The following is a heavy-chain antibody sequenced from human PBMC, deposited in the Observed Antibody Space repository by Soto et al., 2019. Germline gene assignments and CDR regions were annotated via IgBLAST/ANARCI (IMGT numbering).Heavy chain of an antibody. J-gene: IGHJ4*02. V-gene: IGHV1-2*02. Sequence: GASVKVSCKASGYTFTDYYVHWVRQAPGQGLEWMGWINSYSGGTNYAQKFQGRVTMTRDTSISTAYMDLTRLTSDDTAVYYCARGRTTGVDYWGQGTLVTDSS. CDR1: GYTFTDYY. CDR3: ARGRTTGVDY. D-gene: IGHD3-10*01. CDR2: INSYSGGT.